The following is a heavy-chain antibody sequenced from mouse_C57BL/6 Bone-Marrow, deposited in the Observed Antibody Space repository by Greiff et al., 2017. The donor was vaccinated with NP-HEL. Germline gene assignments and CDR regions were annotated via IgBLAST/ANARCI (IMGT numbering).Heavy chain of an antibody. CDR2: IRNKANGYTT. CDR3: ARYTTTAYYFDY. CDR1: GFTFTDYY. J-gene: IGHJ2*01. Sequence: EVKLMESGGGLVQPGGSLSLSCAASGFTFTDYYMSWVRQPPGKALEWLGFIRNKANGYTTEYSASVKGRFTISRANSQSILYLQMNALRAEDSATYYCARYTTTAYYFDYWGQGTTLTVSS. V-gene: IGHV7-3*01. D-gene: IGHD1-2*01.